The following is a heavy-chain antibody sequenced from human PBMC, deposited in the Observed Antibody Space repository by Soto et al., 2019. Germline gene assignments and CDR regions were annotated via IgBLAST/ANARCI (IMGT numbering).Heavy chain of an antibody. CDR3: ASVSGWPFYFFAMDV. V-gene: IGHV1-2*02. CDR1: GYTFTGYY. CDR2: INPNSGGT. D-gene: IGHD6-19*01. J-gene: IGHJ6*02. Sequence: ASVKVSCKASGYTFTGYYMHWVRQAPGQGLEWMGWINPNSGGTNYAQKFQGRVTMTRDTSISTAYMELSRLRSDDTAVYYCASVSGWPFYFFAMDVWGQGTTVTGSS.